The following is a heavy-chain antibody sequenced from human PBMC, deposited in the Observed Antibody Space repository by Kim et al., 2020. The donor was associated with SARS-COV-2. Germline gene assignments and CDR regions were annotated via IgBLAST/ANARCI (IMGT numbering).Heavy chain of an antibody. Sequence: GGSLRLSCAASGFTFSSYTMNWVRQAPGKGLEWVSSISSSSSYTYYADSVKGRFTISRDNAKNTLYLQMNSLRAEDTAVYYCARKVGATTDAFDIWGQGTMVTVSS. J-gene: IGHJ3*02. V-gene: IGHV3-21*01. CDR1: GFTFSSYT. CDR3: ARKVGATTDAFDI. D-gene: IGHD1-26*01. CDR2: ISSSSSYT.